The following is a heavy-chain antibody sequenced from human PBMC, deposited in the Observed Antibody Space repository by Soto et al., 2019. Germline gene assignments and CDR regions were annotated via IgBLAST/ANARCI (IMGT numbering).Heavy chain of an antibody. CDR2: ISYDESNK. Sequence: QVQLVESGGGVVQPGRSLRLSCAASGFSFRSYGMHWVRQAPGRGLEWVAVISYDESNKYYADSVKGRFNISRDSSKNMLYLQMNSLRAEDTAVYYCAKQFTPHSSGWPDGFDLWGQGTMVTVSS. CDR3: AKQFTPHSSGWPDGFDL. D-gene: IGHD6-19*01. V-gene: IGHV3-30*18. CDR1: GFSFRSYG. J-gene: IGHJ3*01.